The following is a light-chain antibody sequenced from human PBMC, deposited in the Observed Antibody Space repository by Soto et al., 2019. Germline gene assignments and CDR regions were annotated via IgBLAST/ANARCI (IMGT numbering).Light chain of an antibody. CDR2: AAS. Sequence: DIQMTQSPSSLSASVGDRVTISGRASQSISSYLNWYQARPVKAPKLLIYAASSLHRGVPSRFSGSGSGTHFTLSIRSLQPEDFATYYCHQSYSTPWTLGQGTKVDIK. CDR1: QSISSY. J-gene: IGKJ1*01. V-gene: IGKV1-39*01. CDR3: HQSYSTPWT.